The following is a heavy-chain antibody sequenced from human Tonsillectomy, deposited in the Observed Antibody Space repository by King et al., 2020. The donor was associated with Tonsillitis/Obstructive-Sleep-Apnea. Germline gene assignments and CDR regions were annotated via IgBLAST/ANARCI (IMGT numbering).Heavy chain of an antibody. J-gene: IGHJ3*01. CDR2: IDHSGST. Sequence: VQLQQWGAGLLKPSETLSLICAGNGGSFSGYYWRWLRQPPGKGLEWIGEIDHSGSTNYNPSLKSRVTISADTSKTQFSLKLSSVTAADTAVYYCAREITTDGFDVWGPGTMVIVSS. CDR1: GGSFSGYY. D-gene: IGHD3-3*01. V-gene: IGHV4-34*01. CDR3: AREITTDGFDV.